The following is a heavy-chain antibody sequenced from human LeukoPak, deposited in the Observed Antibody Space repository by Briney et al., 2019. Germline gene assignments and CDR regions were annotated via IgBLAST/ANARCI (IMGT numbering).Heavy chain of an antibody. CDR1: GSTFSSYW. V-gene: IGHV3-74*01. D-gene: IGHD6-13*01. CDR3: ARDSGSSSWYFDL. CDR2: INSDGSST. Sequence: PGGSLRLSCAASGSTFSSYWMHWVRQAPGKGLVWVSRINSDGSSTSYADSVKGRFTISRDNAKNTLYLQMNSLRAEDTAVYYCARDSGSSSWYFDLWGRGTLVTVSS. J-gene: IGHJ2*01.